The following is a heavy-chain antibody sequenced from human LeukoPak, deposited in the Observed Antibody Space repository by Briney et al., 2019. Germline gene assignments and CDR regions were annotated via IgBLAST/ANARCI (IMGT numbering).Heavy chain of an antibody. D-gene: IGHD3-3*01. CDR3: AKGTAEKLDYDFWSGYYVGAKFAFDI. CDR1: GFTFSSYA. J-gene: IGHJ3*02. V-gene: IGHV3-23*01. Sequence: PGGSLRLSCAASGFTFSSYAMSWVRQAPGKGLEWVSAISGSGGSTYYADSVKGRFTISRDNSKNTLYLQMNSLRAEDTAVYYCAKGTAEKLDYDFWSGYYVGAKFAFDIWGQGTMVTVSS. CDR2: ISGSGGST.